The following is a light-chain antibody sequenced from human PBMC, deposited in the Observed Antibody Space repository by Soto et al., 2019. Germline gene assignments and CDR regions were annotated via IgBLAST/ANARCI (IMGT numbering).Light chain of an antibody. V-gene: IGKV3-20*01. CDR1: QSVSSSY. CDR2: GAS. J-gene: IGKJ1*01. Sequence: EIVLTQSPGTLSLSPGERATLSCRASQSVSSSYLAWYQQKPGQAPRLLIYGASSRATGIPDRFSGSGSGTDFTLTISRLEPGDFAVYYCQQHGSSPPWTFGQGTKVDIK. CDR3: QQHGSSPPWT.